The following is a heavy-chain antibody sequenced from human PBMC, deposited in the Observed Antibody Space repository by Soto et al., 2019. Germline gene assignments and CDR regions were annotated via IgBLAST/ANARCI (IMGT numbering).Heavy chain of an antibody. J-gene: IGHJ5*02. CDR3: ARTPSLYYYDSSGYLAA. CDR1: GGSISSSNW. Sequence: PETLSLTCAVSGGSISSSNWWSWVRPPPGKGLEWIGEIYHSGSTNYNPSLKSRVTISVDKSKNQFSLKLSSVTAADTAVYYCARTPSLYYYDSSGYLAAWGQGTLVTGSS. CDR2: IYHSGST. V-gene: IGHV4-4*03. D-gene: IGHD3-22*01.